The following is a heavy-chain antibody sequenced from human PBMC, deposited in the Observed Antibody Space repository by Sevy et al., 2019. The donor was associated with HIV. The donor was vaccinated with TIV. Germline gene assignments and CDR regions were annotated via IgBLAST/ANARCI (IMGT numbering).Heavy chain of an antibody. CDR3: TRGKSYSSDVDAFDI. Sequence: GGSLRLSCTASGFTFGDYAMSWFRQAPGKGLEWVGFIRSKAYGGTTEYAASVKGRFTISRDDSKSIAYLQMNSLKTEDTVVYYCTRGKSYSSDVDAFDIWGQGTMVTVSS. V-gene: IGHV3-49*03. CDR2: IRSKAYGGTT. D-gene: IGHD6-19*01. J-gene: IGHJ3*02. CDR1: GFTFGDYA.